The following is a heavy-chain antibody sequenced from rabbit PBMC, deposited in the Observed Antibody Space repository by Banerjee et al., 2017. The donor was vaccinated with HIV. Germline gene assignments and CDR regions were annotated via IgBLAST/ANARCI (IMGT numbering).Heavy chain of an antibody. D-gene: IGHD8-1*01. V-gene: IGHV1S45*01. CDR2: IYAGSSGST. Sequence: QEQLVESGGGLVQPGGSLTLSCKASGFSFSSGYHMCWVRQAPGKGLEWIACIYAGSSGSTYYASWAKGRFTISKTSSTTVTLQMTSLTAADTATYFCARNSIYSRAYGMDLWGPGTLVTVS. CDR1: GFSFSSGYH. J-gene: IGHJ6*01. CDR3: ARNSIYSRAYGMDL.